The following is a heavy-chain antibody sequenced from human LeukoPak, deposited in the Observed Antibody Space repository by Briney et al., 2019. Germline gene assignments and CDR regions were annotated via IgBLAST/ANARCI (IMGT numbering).Heavy chain of an antibody. CDR1: GYTFTGYY. CDR2: INPNSGGT. D-gene: IGHD3-9*01. CDR3: ARVPELRYHQYYYYMDV. V-gene: IGHV1-2*02. Sequence: GASVKVSCKASGYTFTGYYMHWVRQAPGQGLEWMGWINPNSGGTNYAQKFQGRVTMTRDTSISTAYMELSRLRSDDTAVYYCARVPELRYHQYYYYMDVWGKGTTVTISS. J-gene: IGHJ6*03.